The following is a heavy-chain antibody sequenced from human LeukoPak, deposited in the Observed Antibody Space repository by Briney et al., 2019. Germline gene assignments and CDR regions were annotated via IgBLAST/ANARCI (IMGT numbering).Heavy chain of an antibody. V-gene: IGHV1-69*01. D-gene: IGHD2-2*02. CDR2: IIPIFGTA. J-gene: IGHJ5*02. Sequence: SVKVSCKASGGTFSSYAISWVRQAPGQGLEWMGGIIPIFGTANYSQKFQGRVTITADESTSTAYMELSSLRSEDPAVYYCARGCEVVPAAINYDWFDPCGQGTLVTVSS. CDR3: ARGCEVVPAAINYDWFDP. CDR1: GGTFSSYA.